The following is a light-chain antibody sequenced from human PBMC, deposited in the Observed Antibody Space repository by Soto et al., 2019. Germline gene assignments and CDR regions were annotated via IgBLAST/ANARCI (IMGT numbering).Light chain of an antibody. J-gene: IGKJ5*01. CDR3: QHDGSSPVT. CDR1: QSLRNNY. Sequence: EIVLTQSPGTLSLSPGERVTLSCRASQSLRNNYLAWSQQKPGQAPRLLFDGASIRATGIPDRFSGSGSGTDFTLTINRLEPDAFAVYWGQHDGSSPVTFGQGTRLEIK. CDR2: GAS. V-gene: IGKV3-20*01.